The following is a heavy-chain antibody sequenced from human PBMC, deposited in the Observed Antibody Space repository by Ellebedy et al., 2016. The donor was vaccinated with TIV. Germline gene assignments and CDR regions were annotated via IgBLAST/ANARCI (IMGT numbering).Heavy chain of an antibody. CDR1: GYTLSELS. D-gene: IGHD2-21*01. J-gene: IGHJ3*02. CDR3: STVGIGPFTGRMAFDI. Sequence: AASVKVSCKVSGYTLSELSIHWVRQAPGKGLEWMGGFDPEDGETIYAQKFQGTVTMTEDTSTDTAYMDLSSLTSEDTAVYYCSTVGIGPFTGRMAFDIWGQGTMVTVSS. V-gene: IGHV1-24*01. CDR2: FDPEDGET.